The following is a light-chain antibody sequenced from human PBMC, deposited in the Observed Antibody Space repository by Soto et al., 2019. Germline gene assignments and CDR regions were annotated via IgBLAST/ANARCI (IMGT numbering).Light chain of an antibody. CDR1: SSNIGSNT. J-gene: IGLJ3*02. V-gene: IGLV1-44*01. Sequence: QSVLTQPPSTSGTPGQRVTISCSGGSSNIGSNTVNWYQQLPGTAPKLLIYVNNQRPAGVPARFSGSKSGTSASLAISGLQSEDEGDYYCAAWDDSLKGLVFGGGTKVTVL. CDR3: AAWDDSLKGLV. CDR2: VNN.